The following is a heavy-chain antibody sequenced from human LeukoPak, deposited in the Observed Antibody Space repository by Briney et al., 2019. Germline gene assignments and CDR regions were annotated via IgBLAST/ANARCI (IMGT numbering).Heavy chain of an antibody. CDR3: ARQTGGTSSIAD. V-gene: IGHV4-39*01. CDR1: GGSISSSSYY. D-gene: IGHD6-6*01. J-gene: IGHJ4*02. CDR2: IYYSGST. Sequence: PSETLSLTCTVSGGSISSSSYYWGWIRQPPGKGLEWIGSIYYSGSTYFDPSLRSRVTMSVDTSKNHFSLKLSSVTAADTAVYYCARQTGGTSSIADWGQGTLVTVSS.